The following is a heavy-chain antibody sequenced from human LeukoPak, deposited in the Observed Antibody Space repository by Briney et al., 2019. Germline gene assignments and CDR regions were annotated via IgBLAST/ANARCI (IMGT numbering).Heavy chain of an antibody. J-gene: IGHJ3*02. D-gene: IGHD3-22*01. CDR2: IYYSGST. CDR3: ARHLYYYDSSDYHPVGAFDM. Sequence: PSETLSLTCTVSGGSIRSYYWSWIRQPPGKALEWIGHIYYSGSTDYNAALKSRVTMSVDTSKNQLSLKMSSVTAADTAVYYCARHLYYYDSSDYHPVGAFDMWGQGTMVTVSS. V-gene: IGHV4-59*08. CDR1: GGSIRSYY.